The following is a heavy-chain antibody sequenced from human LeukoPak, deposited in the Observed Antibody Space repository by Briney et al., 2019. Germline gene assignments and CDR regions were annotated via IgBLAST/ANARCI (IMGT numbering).Heavy chain of an antibody. CDR3: ARASGFELQTYAFDI. CDR2: MNPNSGNT. J-gene: IGHJ3*02. CDR1: GYTFTSYD. D-gene: IGHD3-10*01. V-gene: IGHV1-8*02. Sequence: ASVKVSCKASGYTFTSYDINWVRQATGQGLEWMGWMNPNSGNTGYAQKFQGRVTMTRDMSTSTVYMELSSLRSEDTAVYYCARASGFELQTYAFDIWGQGTMVTVSS.